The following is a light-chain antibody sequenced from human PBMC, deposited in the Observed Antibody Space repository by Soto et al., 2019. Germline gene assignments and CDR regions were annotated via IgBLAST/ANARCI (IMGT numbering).Light chain of an antibody. CDR2: GAS. Sequence: EIVMTQSPATLSVSPGERATLSCRASQSVSSNLAWYQQKPGQAPRLLIYGASTRATGIPARFSGSGSGTEFTLTISSLKSGDCAVDYCQQYNNWTRWTCGQGPKVDIK. CDR3: QQYNNWTRWT. CDR1: QSVSSN. J-gene: IGKJ1*01. V-gene: IGKV3-15*01.